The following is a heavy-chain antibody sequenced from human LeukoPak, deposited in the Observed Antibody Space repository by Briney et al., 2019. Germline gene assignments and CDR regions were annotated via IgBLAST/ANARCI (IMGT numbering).Heavy chain of an antibody. J-gene: IGHJ4*02. Sequence: SETLSLTCIVSGGPIRISSYCWAWIRQPPGKGLEWIGCLCYSGNSYYNLSLKSRVTISVDTSENQCSLNLRSVTAADTAVYFCARRKGNSDYFDFWGQGTLGTVSS. V-gene: IGHV4-39*01. D-gene: IGHD4-23*01. CDR1: GGPIRISSYC. CDR3: ARRKGNSDYFDF. CDR2: LCYSGNS.